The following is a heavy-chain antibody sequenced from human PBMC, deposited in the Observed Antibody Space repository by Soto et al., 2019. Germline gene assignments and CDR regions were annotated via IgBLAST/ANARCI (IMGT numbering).Heavy chain of an antibody. D-gene: IGHD6-19*01. CDR2: INYDGSTT. J-gene: IGHJ5*02. Sequence: AGGSLRLSCAASGFTFSSYWMHWVRQVPGKGLVWVSRINYDGSTTTYADSVKGRFTISRDNARNTLYLQMNSLRVEDTAVYYCARAGTGWYWFDPWGQGTLVTVSS. CDR3: ARAGTGWYWFDP. V-gene: IGHV3-74*01. CDR1: GFTFSSYW.